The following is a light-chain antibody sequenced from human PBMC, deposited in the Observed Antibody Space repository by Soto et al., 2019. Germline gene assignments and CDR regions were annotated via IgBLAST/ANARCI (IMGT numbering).Light chain of an antibody. Sequence: EIVLTQSPATLSLSPGERATLSCSASQSVNSYLAWYQQRPGQAPRLLIHDASSRATGIPARFSGSGSGTDFTLTISSLEPEDFAVYYCQQRTNWPTSTFGQGTRLEIK. J-gene: IGKJ5*01. CDR3: QQRTNWPTST. V-gene: IGKV3-11*01. CDR1: QSVNSY. CDR2: DAS.